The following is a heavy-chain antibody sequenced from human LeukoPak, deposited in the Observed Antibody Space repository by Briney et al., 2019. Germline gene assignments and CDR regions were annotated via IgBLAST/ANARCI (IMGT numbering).Heavy chain of an antibody. D-gene: IGHD6-25*01. CDR2: IYPADYRT. Sequence: GESLKIYCQGSGHRFPRYWIGWARQMPGKGLEWMVVIYPADYRTRYSSSFQGQVTISVDRYLSTAYLEWSSLKASDTAMYYCARHDSSEYYGQGPKYYYMDVWGKGTTVSVSS. V-gene: IGHV5-51*01. CDR3: ARHDSSEYYGQGPKYYYMDV. CDR1: GHRFPRYW. J-gene: IGHJ6*03.